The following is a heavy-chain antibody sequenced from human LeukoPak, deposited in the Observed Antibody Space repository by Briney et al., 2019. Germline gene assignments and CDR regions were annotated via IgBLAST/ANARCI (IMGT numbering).Heavy chain of an antibody. CDR3: AKEGVWVTMIVPPSG. CDR1: GVTFSSDA. Sequence: PGGTLRLSCAASGVTFSSDAMSWVCQAPGKGLEWVSAISGSRGSTYYADPSKGRFTISRDNSKNTLYLQMNSLRAEDTPVYYCAKEGVWVTMIVPPSGWGQETLVTASS. V-gene: IGHV3-23*01. J-gene: IGHJ4*02. CDR2: ISGSRGST. D-gene: IGHD3-22*01.